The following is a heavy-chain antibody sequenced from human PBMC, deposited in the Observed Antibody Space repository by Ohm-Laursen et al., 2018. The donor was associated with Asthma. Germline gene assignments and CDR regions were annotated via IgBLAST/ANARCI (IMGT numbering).Heavy chain of an antibody. V-gene: IGHV3-23*01. CDR1: GFTFSSYA. D-gene: IGHD6-19*01. CDR2: ISGSGGST. J-gene: IGHJ4*02. Sequence: SLRLSCAAFGFTFSSYAMSWVRQAPGKGLEWVSAISGSGGSTYYADPVKGRFTISRDNSKNTLYLQMHSLRGVDTAVYYCAKEVSGWGTFDYWGQGTLVTVSS. CDR3: AKEVSGWGTFDY.